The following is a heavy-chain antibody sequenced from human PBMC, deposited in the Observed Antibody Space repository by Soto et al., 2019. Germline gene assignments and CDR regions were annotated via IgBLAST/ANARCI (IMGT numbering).Heavy chain of an antibody. Sequence: QITLKESGPTLVKPTQTLTLTCTFSGFSLSTNGVGVGWIRQPPGKALEWLALIYWVDDKRYSPSLKSRLTIPKDTSKNQAVLTMTHMDPVDTATYYCAHRQCCQDLGWFDPWGQGTLVTVSS. CDR3: AHRQCCQDLGWFDP. J-gene: IGHJ5*02. V-gene: IGHV2-5*02. D-gene: IGHD2-15*01. CDR2: IYWVDDK. CDR1: GFSLSTNGVG.